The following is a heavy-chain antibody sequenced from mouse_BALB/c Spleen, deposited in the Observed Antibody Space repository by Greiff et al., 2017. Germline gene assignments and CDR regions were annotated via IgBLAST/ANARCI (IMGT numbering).Heavy chain of an antibody. CDR1: GYTFTSYY. J-gene: IGHJ2*01. Sequence: QVQLQQPGAELVKPGASVKLSCKASGYTFTSYYMYWVKQRPGQGLEWIGGINPSNGGTNFNEKFKSKATLTVDISSGTAYMQLSSLTYEDSAVYYGTRGRGNYGGFFFDYWGQGTTLTVSS. V-gene: IGHV1S81*02. CDR3: TRGRGNYGGFFFDY. D-gene: IGHD2-1*01. CDR2: INPSNGGT.